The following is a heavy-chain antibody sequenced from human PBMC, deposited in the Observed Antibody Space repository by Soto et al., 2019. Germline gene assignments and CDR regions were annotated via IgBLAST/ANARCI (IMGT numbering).Heavy chain of an antibody. D-gene: IGHD3-22*01. CDR3: ARGWGYDSNDYYYAY. CDR2: IIPSFGTA. CDR1: GGTFSRHA. Sequence: QVQLVQSGAEVRKPGSSVKVSCKASGGTFSRHAISWVRQDPGQGLEWMGGIIPSFGTANHAQKFQGRVTIIADESTSTVYMELSSLRSEDTAMYYCARGWGYDSNDYYYAYWGQGTLVIVSS. V-gene: IGHV1-69*01. J-gene: IGHJ4*02.